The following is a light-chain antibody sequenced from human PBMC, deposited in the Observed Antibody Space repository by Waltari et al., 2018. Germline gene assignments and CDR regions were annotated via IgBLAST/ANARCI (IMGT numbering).Light chain of an antibody. CDR1: TSNIGSNA. CDR2: FDD. CDR3: AAWDDSLKGVV. V-gene: IGLV1-36*01. Sequence: QSVLTQPPSVSEAPRQRVAISCSGSTSNIGSNAVNWYQQLPGKAPKLLIYFDDLLSSGVSDRCSGSKSGTSASLAISGLQSEDEADYYCAAWDDSLKGVVFGGGTKLTVL. J-gene: IGLJ2*01.